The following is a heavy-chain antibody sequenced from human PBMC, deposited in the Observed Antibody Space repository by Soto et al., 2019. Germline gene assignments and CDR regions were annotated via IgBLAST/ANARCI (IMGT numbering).Heavy chain of an antibody. D-gene: IGHD6-13*01. V-gene: IGHV4-31*03. J-gene: IGHJ3*02. CDR1: GGSISSGGYY. CDR2: IYYSGST. CDR3: ANLYSSSWYGAFDI. Sequence: SETLSLTCTVSGGSISSGGYYWSWIRQHPGKGLEWIGYIYYSGSTYYNPSLKSRVTISVDTSKNQFSLKLSSVTAADTAVYYCANLYSSSWYGAFDIWGQGTMVTVSS.